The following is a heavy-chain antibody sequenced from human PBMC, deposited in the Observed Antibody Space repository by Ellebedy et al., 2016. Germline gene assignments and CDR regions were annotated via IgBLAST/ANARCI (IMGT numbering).Heavy chain of an antibody. CDR2: IYYSGST. J-gene: IGHJ2*01. V-gene: IGHV4-39*01. CDR3: ARTYCGGDCYSSIDWYFDL. CDR1: GGSISSYY. D-gene: IGHD2-21*02. Sequence: SETLSLTCTVSGGSISSYYWGWIRQPPGKGLEWIGSIYYSGSTYYNPSLKSRVTISVDTSKNQFSLKLSSVTAADTAVYYCARTYCGGDCYSSIDWYFDLWGRGTLVTVSS.